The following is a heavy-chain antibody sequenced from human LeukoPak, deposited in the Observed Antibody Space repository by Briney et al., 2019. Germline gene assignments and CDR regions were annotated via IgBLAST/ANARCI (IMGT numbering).Heavy chain of an antibody. CDR2: IGPSGTST. J-gene: IGHJ4*02. CDR3: TGSTTGYYSY. D-gene: IGHD3-9*01. CDR1: GFSFSAYA. Sequence: GGSLRLSCSASGFSFSAYAMHWVRQAPGRGLEYVSAIGPSGTSTYFADPVKGRFTISRDNSKNTVYLQMSSLRTEDTAVYFCTGSTTGYYSYWGQGTLVTVSS. V-gene: IGHV3-64D*06.